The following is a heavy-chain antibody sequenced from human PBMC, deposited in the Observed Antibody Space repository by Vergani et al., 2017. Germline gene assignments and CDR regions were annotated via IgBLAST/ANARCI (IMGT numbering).Heavy chain of an antibody. V-gene: IGHV4-34*01. J-gene: IGHJ4*02. Sequence: QVQLQQWGAGLLKPSETLSLTCAVYGGSFSGYYWSWIRQPPGKGLEWIGEINHSGSTNYNPSHKSRVTISVDTSKNQFSLKLSSVTAADTAVYYCARSYNLVGNDYWGQGTLVTVSS. CDR1: GGSFSGYY. CDR3: ARSYNLVGNDY. D-gene: IGHD1-1*01. CDR2: INHSGST.